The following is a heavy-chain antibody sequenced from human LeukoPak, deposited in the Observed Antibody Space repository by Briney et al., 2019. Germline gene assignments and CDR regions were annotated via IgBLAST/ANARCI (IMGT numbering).Heavy chain of an antibody. CDR3: ARDNHRSGWYDAFDI. Sequence: PSETLSLTCTVSRGSISNFYWSWIRQPAGKGLEWIGHIYTRGTTNYNPSLKSRVTISVDTSKNQFSLKLSSVTAADTAVYYCARDNHRSGWYDAFDIWGQGTMVTVSS. J-gene: IGHJ3*02. V-gene: IGHV4-4*07. CDR2: IYTRGTT. D-gene: IGHD6-19*01. CDR1: RGSISNFY.